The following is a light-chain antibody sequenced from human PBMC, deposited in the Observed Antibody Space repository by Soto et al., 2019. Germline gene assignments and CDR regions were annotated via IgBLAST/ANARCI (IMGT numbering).Light chain of an antibody. CDR3: CSSVGSPNWV. CDR2: EVN. V-gene: IGLV2-23*02. J-gene: IGLJ3*02. Sequence: QSVLTQPASVSGSPGQSVTISCTGTSSDVGSYNCVSWYQQHPGKAPTLMIYEVNKRPSGISDRFSGSKSGNTASLTFSGLQGEDEADYYCCSSVGSPNWVFGGGTKVTVL. CDR1: SSDVGSYNC.